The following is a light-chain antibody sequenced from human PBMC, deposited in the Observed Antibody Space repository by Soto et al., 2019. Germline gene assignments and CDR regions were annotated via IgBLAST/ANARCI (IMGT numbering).Light chain of an antibody. J-gene: IGKJ5*01. CDR2: DAS. CDR3: QQHNSFSIT. CDR1: QDITHY. Sequence: DIQLTQSPSSRSASVGDRLTITCQASQDITHYLNWYQQKPGKAPNLLIFDASKLEAGVPPRFSGSGSGTEFTLTINSLQADDFATYYCQQHNSFSITFGQGTRLEIK. V-gene: IGKV1-33*01.